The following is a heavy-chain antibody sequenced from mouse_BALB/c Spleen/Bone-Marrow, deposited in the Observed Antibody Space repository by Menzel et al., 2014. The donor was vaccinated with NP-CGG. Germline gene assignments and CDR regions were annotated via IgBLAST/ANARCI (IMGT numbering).Heavy chain of an antibody. D-gene: IGHD2-2*01. CDR2: IDPSDSYT. CDR3: ARGGNGYDRYWYFDG. Sequence: QVQLQQSGAELVKPGASVKLSCKAYGHTFTSYWMHWVKQRPGQGLEWIGEIDPSDSYTNYNQKFKGKATLTVDKFFSTVHIQLSSLTADDSAVYYCARGGNGYDRYWYFDGWGADTTDAVSS. CDR1: GHTFTSYW. V-gene: IGHV1-69*02. J-gene: IGHJ1*01.